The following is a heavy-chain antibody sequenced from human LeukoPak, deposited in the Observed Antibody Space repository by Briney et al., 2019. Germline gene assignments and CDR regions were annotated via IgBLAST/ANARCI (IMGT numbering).Heavy chain of an antibody. CDR2: ISSSSSTI. Sequence: GGSLRLSCAASGFTFSSYSMNWVRQAPGKGLEWVSYISSSSSTIYYADSVKGRFTISRDNAKNSLYLQMNSLRAEDTAVYYCARVLHKRNYDSSVYYGYWGQGALVTVSS. J-gene: IGHJ4*02. V-gene: IGHV3-48*01. CDR1: GFTFSSYS. CDR3: ARVLHKRNYDSSVYYGY. D-gene: IGHD3-22*01.